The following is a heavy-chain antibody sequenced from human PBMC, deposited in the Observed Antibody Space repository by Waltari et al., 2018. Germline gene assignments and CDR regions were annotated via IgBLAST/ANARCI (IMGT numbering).Heavy chain of an antibody. CDR2: INADNGNT. CDR1: GYTFTGYT. Sequence: QVQLVQSGAEVKKPGASVKVSCKPSGYTFTGYTKHWVRQAPGQGLEWMGWINADNGNTKYSQKFQGRVTITRDTSANTADMELSSLRSEDTAVYYCARAYCINGVCYSGYYFDYWGQGTLVTVSS. CDR3: ARAYCINGVCYSGYYFDY. D-gene: IGHD2-8*01. V-gene: IGHV1-3*01. J-gene: IGHJ4*02.